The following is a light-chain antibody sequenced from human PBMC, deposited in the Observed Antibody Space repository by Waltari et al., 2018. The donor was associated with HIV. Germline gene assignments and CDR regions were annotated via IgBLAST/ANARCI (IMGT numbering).Light chain of an antibody. CDR3: CSCAGTYTHV. CDR1: ASVIVYFDS. Sequence: QSALTQPRSVSGSPGQSVTISCTGTASVIVYFDSVSWYQQYPVQAPRFIIYEVFQRPSGVPDRFSASKSGITASLTITWVQDEDEADYYCCSCAGTYTHVFGSGTTVTVL. V-gene: IGLV2-11*01. J-gene: IGLJ1*01. CDR2: EVF.